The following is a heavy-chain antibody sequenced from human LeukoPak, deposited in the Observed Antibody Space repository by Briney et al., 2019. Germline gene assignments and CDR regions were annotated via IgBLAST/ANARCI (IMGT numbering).Heavy chain of an antibody. CDR1: GGSISSYY. D-gene: IGHD3-10*01. CDR3: ARQSPYYYGSGRYYRGDY. J-gene: IGHJ4*02. V-gene: IGHV4-34*01. CDR2: INHIGST. Sequence: SETLSLTCTVSGGSISSYYWSWIRQPPGKGLECIGEINHIGSTNYNPSLNSRVTISVDTSKNQFSLKLSSVTAADTAVYYCARQSPYYYGSGRYYRGDYWGQGTLVTVSS.